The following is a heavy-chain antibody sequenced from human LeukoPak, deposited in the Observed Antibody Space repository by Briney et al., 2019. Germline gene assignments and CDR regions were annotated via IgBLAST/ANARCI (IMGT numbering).Heavy chain of an antibody. CDR1: GFTFSSYS. CDR2: ISSSSSTI. V-gene: IGHV3-48*01. Sequence: PGGSLRLSCAASGFTFSSYSMNWVRQAPGKGLEWVSYISSSSSTIYYADSVKGRFTISRDNAKNSLYLQMNSLRAEDTAAYYCARDGYYDTSGYYYTSDAFDIWGQGTMVTVSS. D-gene: IGHD3-22*01. CDR3: ARDGYYDTSGYYYTSDAFDI. J-gene: IGHJ3*02.